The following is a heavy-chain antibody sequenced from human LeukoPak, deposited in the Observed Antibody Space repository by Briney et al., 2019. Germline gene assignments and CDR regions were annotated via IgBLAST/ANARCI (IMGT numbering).Heavy chain of an antibody. CDR1: GFKFSDHY. J-gene: IGHJ6*02. CDR2: SRNKASSYTA. Sequence: GGSQRLSCAASGFKFSDHYIDWVRQAPGKGLEWVGRSRNKASSYTAEYAASVEGRFTISRDVSESSLYLQMNSLRTEDTAVYYCARIAINAKNGMDVWGQGTTVTVS. CDR3: ARIAINAKNGMDV. D-gene: IGHD2-21*01. V-gene: IGHV3-72*01.